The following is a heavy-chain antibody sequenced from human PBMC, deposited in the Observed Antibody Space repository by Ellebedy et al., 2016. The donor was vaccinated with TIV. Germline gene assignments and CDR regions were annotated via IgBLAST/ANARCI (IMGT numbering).Heavy chain of an antibody. Sequence: GSLRLXCTVSGGSISSYYWSWIRQPPGKGLEWIGYIYYSGSTNYNPSLKSRVTISVDTSKNQFSLKLSSVTAADTAVYYCARGSEYSSSPSRNWGQGTLVTVSS. D-gene: IGHD6-6*01. CDR3: ARGSEYSSSPSRN. CDR1: GGSISSYY. J-gene: IGHJ4*02. CDR2: IYYSGST. V-gene: IGHV4-59*01.